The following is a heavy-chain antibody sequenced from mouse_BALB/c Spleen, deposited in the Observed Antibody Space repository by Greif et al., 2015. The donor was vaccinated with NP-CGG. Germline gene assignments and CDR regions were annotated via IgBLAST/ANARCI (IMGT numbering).Heavy chain of an antibody. D-gene: IGHD2-4*01. V-gene: IGHV1-7*01. CDR1: GYTFTSYW. CDR3: ARGLRLGY. CDR2: INPSTGYT. Sequence: QVQLQQPGAELAKPGASVKMSCKASGYTFTSYWMHWVKQRPGQGLEWIGYINPSTGYTEYNQKFKDKATLTADKSSSTAYMQLSSLTSEDSAVYYCARGLRLGYWGQGATLTVSS. J-gene: IGHJ2*01.